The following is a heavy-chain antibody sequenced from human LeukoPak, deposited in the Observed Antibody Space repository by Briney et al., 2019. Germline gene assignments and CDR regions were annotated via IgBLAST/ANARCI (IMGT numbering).Heavy chain of an antibody. V-gene: IGHV3-21*01. CDR3: ARDTYYYDSSGYWYYYGMDV. CDR2: ISSSSGYI. Sequence: GGSLRLSCAASGFTFSSYSMNWVRQAPGKGLEWVSSISSSSGYIYYADSVKGRFTISRDNAKNSLYLQMNSLRAEDTAVYYCARDTYYYDSSGYWYYYGMDVWGQGTTVTVSS. CDR1: GFTFSSYS. D-gene: IGHD3-22*01. J-gene: IGHJ6*02.